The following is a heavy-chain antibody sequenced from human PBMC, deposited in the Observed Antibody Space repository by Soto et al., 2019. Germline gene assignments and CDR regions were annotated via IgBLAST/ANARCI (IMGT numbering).Heavy chain of an antibody. J-gene: IGHJ6*02. CDR2: IIPIFGTA. CDR3: ARDFLWSRGYYYYYGMDV. Sequence: GASVKVSCKASGGTFSSYAISWVRQAPGQGLEWMGGIIPIFGTANYAQKFQGRVTITADKSTSTAYMELSSLRSEDTAVYYCARDFLWSRGYYYYYGMDVWGQGTTVTVSS. V-gene: IGHV1-69*06. CDR1: GGTFSSYA. D-gene: IGHD3-10*01.